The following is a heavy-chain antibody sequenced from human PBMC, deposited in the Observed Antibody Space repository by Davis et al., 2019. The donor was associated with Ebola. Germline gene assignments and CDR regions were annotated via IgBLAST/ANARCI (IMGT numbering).Heavy chain of an antibody. J-gene: IGHJ5*02. V-gene: IGHV1-69*04. CDR1: GGTFSSYA. Sequence: AASVKVSCKASGGTFSSYAISWVRQAPGQGLEWMGRIIPILGIANYAQKFQGRVTITADKSTSTAYVELSSLRSEDTAVYYCARERVPADPNWFDPWGQGTLVTVSS. D-gene: IGHD2-2*01. CDR3: ARERVPADPNWFDP. CDR2: IIPILGIA.